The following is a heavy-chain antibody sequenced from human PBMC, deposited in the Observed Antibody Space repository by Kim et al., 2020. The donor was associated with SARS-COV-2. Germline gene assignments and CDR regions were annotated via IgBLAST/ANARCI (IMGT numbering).Heavy chain of an antibody. Sequence: TNYAQKLQGRVTMTTDTSTSTAYMELRSLRSDDTAVYYCARDGPDGSGSSWGQGTLVTVSS. D-gene: IGHD3-10*01. CDR3: ARDGPDGSGSS. CDR2: T. V-gene: IGHV1-18*01. J-gene: IGHJ4*02.